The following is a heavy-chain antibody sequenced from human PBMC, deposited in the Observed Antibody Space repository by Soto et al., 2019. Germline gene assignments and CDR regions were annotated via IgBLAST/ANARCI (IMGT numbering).Heavy chain of an antibody. V-gene: IGHV3-23*01. CDR2: ISGSGGST. CDR3: AKEAVTTVITSDWFDP. CDR1: GFTFRTYG. Sequence: GGSLRLSCAASGFTFRTYGMSWVRQAPGKGLEWVSAISGSGGSTFYADSVKGRFTISRDNSKNTLYLQMSSLRAEDTAVYYCAKEAVTTVITSDWFDPWGQGTLVTVSS. D-gene: IGHD4-17*01. J-gene: IGHJ5*02.